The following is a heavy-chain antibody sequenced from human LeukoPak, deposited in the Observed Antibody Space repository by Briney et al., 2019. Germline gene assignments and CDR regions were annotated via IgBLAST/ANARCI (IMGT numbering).Heavy chain of an antibody. Sequence: SETLSLTCTVSGYSISSGYYWGWIRQPPGKGLEWIGSIYHSGSTYYNPSLKSRVTISGDTSKNQFSLRLSSVTAADTAVYYCARASYSYDINGWVPFDYWGQGTLVTVSS. CDR3: ARASYSYDINGWVPFDY. CDR2: IYHSGST. V-gene: IGHV4-38-2*02. CDR1: GYSISSGYY. D-gene: IGHD3-22*01. J-gene: IGHJ4*02.